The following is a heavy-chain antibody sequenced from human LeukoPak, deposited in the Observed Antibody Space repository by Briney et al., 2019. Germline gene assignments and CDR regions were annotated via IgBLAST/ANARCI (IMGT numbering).Heavy chain of an antibody. CDR1: GFSLSTSRVG. CDR2: IYWNDDK. CDR3: AHAIFGVVISDFDY. J-gene: IGHJ4*02. V-gene: IGHV2-5*01. D-gene: IGHD3-3*01. Sequence: SGPTLVNPTQTLTLTCTFSGFSLSTSRVGVGWIRQPPGKALEWLALIYWNDDKRYSPSLRSRLTVHKDTSKNQVVLTMTNMDPVDTATYYCAHAIFGVVISDFDYWGQGTLVTVSS.